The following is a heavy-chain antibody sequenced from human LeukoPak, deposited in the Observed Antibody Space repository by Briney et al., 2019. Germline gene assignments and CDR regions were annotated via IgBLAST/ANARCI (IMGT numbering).Heavy chain of an antibody. D-gene: IGHD3-3*01. J-gene: IGHJ6*03. CDR2: ISAYNGNT. V-gene: IGHV1-18*01. CDR1: GYTFTSYG. Sequence: ASVKVSCKASGYTFTSYGISWVRQAPGQGLEWMGWISAYNGNTNYAQKLQGRVTMTTDTSTSTAYMELRSLRSDDTAVYYCAREGFLEWLLYPSGYYYYMDVWGKGTTVTVSS. CDR3: AREGFLEWLLYPSGYYYYMDV.